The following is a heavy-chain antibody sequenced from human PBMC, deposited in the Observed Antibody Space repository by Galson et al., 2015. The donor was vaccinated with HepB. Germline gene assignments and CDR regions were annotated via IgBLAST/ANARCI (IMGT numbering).Heavy chain of an antibody. CDR2: ISGSGDTT. J-gene: IGHJ4*02. Sequence: SLRLSCAASGFTFSNYAMTWVRQAPGKGLEWVSAISGSGDTTYYADSVKGRFSISRDNSKNTLYLQMNSLRAEDTAAYYCARDDVGRIVLVPAAFDYWGQGTLVTVSS. CDR3: ARDDVGRIVLVPAAFDY. V-gene: IGHV3-23*01. D-gene: IGHD2-2*01. CDR1: GFTFSNYA.